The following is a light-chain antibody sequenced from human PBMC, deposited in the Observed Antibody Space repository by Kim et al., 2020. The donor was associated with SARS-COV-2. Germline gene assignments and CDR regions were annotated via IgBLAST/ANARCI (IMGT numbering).Light chain of an antibody. V-gene: IGLV4-69*01. CDR1: SGHSTYA. CDR3: QTWGTGIVV. Sequence: QPVLTQSPSASASLGASVKLTCTLSSGHSTYAIAWHQQQPDRGPRYLMKLNSDGSHTKGDAIPDRFSGSSSGAERYLTISSLQSEDEADYYCQTWGTGIVVFGSGTKVTVL. CDR2: LNSDGSH. J-gene: IGLJ1*01.